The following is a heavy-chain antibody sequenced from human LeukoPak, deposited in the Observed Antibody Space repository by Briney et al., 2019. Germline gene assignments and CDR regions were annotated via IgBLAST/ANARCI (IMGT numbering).Heavy chain of an antibody. D-gene: IGHD3-22*01. CDR3: SRAASDSSGYYYSRRPYYFDY. CDR1: GYTFTSYG. Sequence: ASVKVSCKASGYTFTSYGISWVRQAPGQGLEWMGGLSAYNGNTKYAQKLQGRVTMTTATSTSTAYMELRSLRSDDTAVYYCSRAASDSSGYYYSRRPYYFDYWGQGTLVTVSS. V-gene: IGHV1-18*01. CDR2: LSAYNGNT. J-gene: IGHJ4*02.